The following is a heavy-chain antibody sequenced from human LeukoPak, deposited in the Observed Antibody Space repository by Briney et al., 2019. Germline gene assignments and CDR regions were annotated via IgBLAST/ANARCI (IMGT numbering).Heavy chain of an antibody. J-gene: IGHJ6*03. CDR1: GASFGASY. D-gene: IGHD3-16*01. Sequence: PSPTLSLTCAVLGASFGASYWGWVRQPPGKGREWVGEINHSGTTNYNPSLKSRVTISVDTSKNQFSLKLSSVTAADTAVYYCARALRGYYYYYMDVWGKGTTVTVSS. CDR2: INHSGTT. CDR3: ARALRGYYYYYMDV. V-gene: IGHV4-34*01.